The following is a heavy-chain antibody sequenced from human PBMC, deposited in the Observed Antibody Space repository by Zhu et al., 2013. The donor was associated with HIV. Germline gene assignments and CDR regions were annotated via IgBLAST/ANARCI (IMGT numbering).Heavy chain of an antibody. CDR2: INSYNGNT. D-gene: IGHD3-22*01. J-gene: IGHJ4*02. CDR3: GRDNGDSSGYSRGPFDY. V-gene: IGHV1-18*01. Sequence: VQXVQSGAEVKKPGASVKVSCKASGYTFTSYGISWVRQAPGQGLEWMGWINSYNGNTNYAQKFQGRVTMTTDTSTNTAYMDLRSLRSDDTAVYYCGRDNGDSSGYSRGPFDYWGQGTQVTVSS. CDR1: GYTFTSYG.